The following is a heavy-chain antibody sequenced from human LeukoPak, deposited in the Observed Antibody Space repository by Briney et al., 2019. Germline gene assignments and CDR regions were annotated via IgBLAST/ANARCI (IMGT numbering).Heavy chain of an antibody. CDR2: IYKSGSI. J-gene: IGHJ4*02. D-gene: IGHD3-22*01. V-gene: IGHV4-4*07. CDR3: AREEYFQDSNGYSYYFHS. Sequence: SETLSLTCTVSGGSIGWDYWSWIRQSAGKGLEWIGRIYKSGSINYNPSFRSRVTMSVDTSKNQFSLNVTSVTAADTAVYYCAREEYFQDSNGYSYYFHSWGQGSLVTVSS. CDR1: GGSIGWDY.